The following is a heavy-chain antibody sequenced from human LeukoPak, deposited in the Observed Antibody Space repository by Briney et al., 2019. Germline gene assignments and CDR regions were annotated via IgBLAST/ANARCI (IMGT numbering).Heavy chain of an antibody. J-gene: IGHJ6*02. CDR2: MNPNSGNT. CDR3: ARVLWFGELFSHGMDV. CDR1: GYTSTSYD. V-gene: IGHV1-8*01. Sequence: ASVKVSCKASGYTSTSYDINWVRQATGQGLEWMGWMNPNSGNTGYAQKFQGRVTMTRNTSISTAYMELSSLRSEDTAVYYCARVLWFGELFSHGMDVWGQGTTVTVSS. D-gene: IGHD3-10*01.